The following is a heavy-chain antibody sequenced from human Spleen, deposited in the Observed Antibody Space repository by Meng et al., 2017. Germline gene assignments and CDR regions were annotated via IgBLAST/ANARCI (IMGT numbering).Heavy chain of an antibody. CDR3: ASGGHYFGS. CDR1: GFTFSDHH. J-gene: IGHJ4*02. V-gene: IGHV3-11*01. D-gene: IGHD3-16*01. CDR2: ISNSGSSI. Sequence: QGLLVDSGGDVVKPGGSLRLSCAASGFTFSDHHMSWLRQAPGKGLEWLSYISNSGSSIYYSDSVKGRFTISRDNAKNSLYLQMNSLRAEDTAVYYCASGGHYFGSWGQGSLVTVSS.